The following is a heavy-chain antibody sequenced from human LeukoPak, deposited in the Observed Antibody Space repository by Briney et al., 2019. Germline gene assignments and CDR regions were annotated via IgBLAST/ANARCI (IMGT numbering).Heavy chain of an antibody. J-gene: IGHJ4*02. CDR3: TTDLGTYYHGSERLIPIDY. CDR2: IKSKTDGEKT. V-gene: IGHV3-15*01. Sequence: KTGGSLRLSCADSGFTFTNAWMSWVRQAPGKGLEWIGRIKSKTDGEKTNYAEPVRGRFTISRDDSKSAVYLQMNSLKIEDTAVYYCTTDLGTYYHGSERLIPIDYWGQGTLVTVSS. CDR1: GFTFTNAW. D-gene: IGHD3-10*01.